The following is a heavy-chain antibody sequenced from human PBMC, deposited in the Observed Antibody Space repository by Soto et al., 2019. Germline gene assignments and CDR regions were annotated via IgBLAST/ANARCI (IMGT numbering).Heavy chain of an antibody. Sequence: SETLSLTCTVSGGSISSYYWSWIRQPPGKGLEWIGYIYYSGSTNYNPSLKSRVTISVDTSKNQFSLKLSSVTVADTALYYCARDLVRGYSYGYVFDPWGQGTLVTVSS. J-gene: IGHJ5*02. CDR2: IYYSGST. D-gene: IGHD5-18*01. V-gene: IGHV4-59*01. CDR1: GGSISSYY. CDR3: ARDLVRGYSYGYVFDP.